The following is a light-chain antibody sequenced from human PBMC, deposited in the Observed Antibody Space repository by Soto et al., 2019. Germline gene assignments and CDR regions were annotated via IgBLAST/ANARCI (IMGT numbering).Light chain of an antibody. V-gene: IGKV3-20*01. CDR2: GAS. Sequence: EIVLTQSPGTLSLSPGERATLSCRASQSLTNNYFAWYQQKPGRALRLLIAGASTRATGIPDRFSGSGSGTDFALTISRLEPEDVAVYYCQQYEAVVTFGQGTKVEI. CDR3: QQYEAVVT. CDR1: QSLTNNY. J-gene: IGKJ1*01.